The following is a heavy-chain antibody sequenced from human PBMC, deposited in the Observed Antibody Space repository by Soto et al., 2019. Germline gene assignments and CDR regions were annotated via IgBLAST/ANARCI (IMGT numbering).Heavy chain of an antibody. D-gene: IGHD3-16*01. CDR3: ARIPVETSMIYCLDP. Sequence: SETLSLTCTVSGGSVSSGDYYWSWIRQPPGKGLEWIGYIYYSGNTNYNPSLKCRVIISIGTSKNLFSLKLHSVTAAATPVHYCARIPVETSMIYCLDPWGQGTLVTVSS. V-gene: IGHV4-61*08. CDR1: GGSVSSGDYY. J-gene: IGHJ5*02. CDR2: IYYSGNT.